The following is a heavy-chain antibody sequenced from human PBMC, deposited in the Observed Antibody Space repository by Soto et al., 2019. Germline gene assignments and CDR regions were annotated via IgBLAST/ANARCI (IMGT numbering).Heavy chain of an antibody. CDR3: ALTWIQLSYFDY. Sequence: SSETLSLTCAVYGGSFIGYYWSWIRQPPGKGLEWIGEINHSGSTNYNPSLKSRVTISVDTSKNQFSLKLSSVTAADTAVYYCALTWIQLSYFDYWGQGTLVTVSS. D-gene: IGHD5-18*01. V-gene: IGHV4-34*01. CDR2: INHSGST. J-gene: IGHJ4*02. CDR1: GGSFIGYY.